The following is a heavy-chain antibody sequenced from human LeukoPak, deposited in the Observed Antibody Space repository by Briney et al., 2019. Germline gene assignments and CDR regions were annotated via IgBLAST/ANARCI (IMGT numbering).Heavy chain of an antibody. CDR1: GGSISGYY. J-gene: IGHJ6*02. CDR3: ARSDMITFGGVIAYYGMDV. CDR2: IYYSGST. V-gene: IGHV4-59*08. Sequence: SETLSLTCTVSGGSISGYYWSWIRQPPGKGLEWIGYIYYSGSTNYNPSLKSRVTISVDTSKNQFSLKLSSVTAADTAVYYCARSDMITFGGVIAYYGMDVWGQGTTVTVSS. D-gene: IGHD3-16*02.